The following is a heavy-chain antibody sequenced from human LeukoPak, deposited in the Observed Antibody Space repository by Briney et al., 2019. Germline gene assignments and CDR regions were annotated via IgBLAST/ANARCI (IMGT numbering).Heavy chain of an antibody. CDR1: GFSLSTSGMC. V-gene: IGHV2-70*11. CDR3: ARRLHLYGDYGDY. CDR2: IDWDDDK. D-gene: IGHD4-17*01. Sequence: SGPTLVNPTQTLTLTCTFSGFSLSTSGMCVSWIRQPPVKALEWLARIDWDDDKYYITSLTTTLTISKDTSKNQVVLTMTNMDPVDTATYYCARRLHLYGDYGDYWGQGTLVTVSS. J-gene: IGHJ4*02.